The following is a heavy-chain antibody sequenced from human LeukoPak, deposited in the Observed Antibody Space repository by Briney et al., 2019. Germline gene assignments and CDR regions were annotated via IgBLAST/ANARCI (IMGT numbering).Heavy chain of an antibody. D-gene: IGHD6-13*01. V-gene: IGHV1-8*01. CDR2: MNPNSGNT. CDR1: GYTFTSYD. CDR3: ARGSSNSWYGNYYYYMDV. J-gene: IGHJ6*03. Sequence: ASVKVSCKASGYTFTSYDINWVRQATGQGLEWMGWMNPNSGNTGYAQKFQGRVTMTRNTSISTAYMELSSLRSEGTAVYYCARGSSNSWYGNYYYYMDVWGKGTTVTISS.